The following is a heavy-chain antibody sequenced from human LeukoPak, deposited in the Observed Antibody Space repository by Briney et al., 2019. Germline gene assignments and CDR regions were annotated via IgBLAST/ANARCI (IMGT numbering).Heavy chain of an antibody. J-gene: IGHJ4*02. V-gene: IGHV4-39*01. Sequence: SETLSLTCTGSASSISNISYYWGWIRQPPGKGLEWIGSFYYTGSIYYNPSVKGRVTIYVDTSKGQLYLKMSCVAAADTAVYYRASNRMQLLLPCDYWGQGTLVTVSS. CDR2: FYYTGSI. D-gene: IGHD5-18*01. CDR3: ASNRMQLLLPCDY. CDR1: ASSISNISYY.